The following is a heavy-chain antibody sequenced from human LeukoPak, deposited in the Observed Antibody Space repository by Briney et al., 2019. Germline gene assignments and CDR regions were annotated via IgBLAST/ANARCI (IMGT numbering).Heavy chain of an antibody. V-gene: IGHV4-34*01. CDR1: GGSFSGYY. J-gene: IGHJ6*03. Sequence: SETLSLTCAVYGGSFSGYYCSWIRQPPGTGLEWIGEINHSGSTNYNPSLKSRVTISVDTSKNQFSLKLSSVTAADTAVSYCARDITIFGVVQSPRGNMDVWGKGTTVTVSS. CDR2: INHSGST. D-gene: IGHD3-3*01. CDR3: ARDITIFGVVQSPRGNMDV.